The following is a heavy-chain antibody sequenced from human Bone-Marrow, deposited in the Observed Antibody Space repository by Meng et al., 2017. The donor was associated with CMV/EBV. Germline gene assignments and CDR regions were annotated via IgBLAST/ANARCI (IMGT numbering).Heavy chain of an antibody. J-gene: IGHJ6*02. D-gene: IGHD3-16*01. CDR3: ARERPRWGYYYGMDV. Sequence: GGSLRLSCAASGFTFSSYWMHWVRQAPGKGLVWVSRINSDGSSTSYADSVKGRFTISRDNAKNTLYLQMNSLRAEDTAVYYCARERPRWGYYYGMDVWGQGTTVTVSS. CDR1: GFTFSSYW. CDR2: INSDGSST. V-gene: IGHV3-74*01.